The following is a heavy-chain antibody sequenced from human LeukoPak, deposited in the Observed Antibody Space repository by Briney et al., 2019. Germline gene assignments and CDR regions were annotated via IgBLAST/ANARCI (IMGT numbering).Heavy chain of an antibody. V-gene: IGHV3-48*04. CDR2: ISGSGSLI. CDR1: GFTFRDYG. CDR3: ARQFRAKYNPLDH. D-gene: IGHD1-1*01. Sequence: GGSLRLSCEASGFTFRDYGMNWVRQAPGKGLEWISFISGSGSLIYYADSVRGRFTISRDNAKNSLFLQMTSLTTEDTGVFYCARQFRAKYNPLDHWGQGTLVTVSS. J-gene: IGHJ4*02.